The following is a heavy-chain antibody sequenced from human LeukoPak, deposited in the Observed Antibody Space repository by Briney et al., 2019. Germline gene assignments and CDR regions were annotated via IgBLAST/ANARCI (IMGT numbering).Heavy chain of an antibody. CDR3: ARIRYDFWSGYYPDYYYYGMDV. V-gene: IGHV1-69*01. CDR2: IIPIFGTA. D-gene: IGHD3-3*01. CDR1: GGTFSSYA. Sequence: SVKVSCKASGGTFSSYAISWVRQAPGQGLEWMGGIIPIFGTANYAQKFQGRVTITADESTSTAYMELSSLRSEDTAVYYCARIRYDFWSGYYPDYYYYGMDVWGQGTTVTVSS. J-gene: IGHJ6*02.